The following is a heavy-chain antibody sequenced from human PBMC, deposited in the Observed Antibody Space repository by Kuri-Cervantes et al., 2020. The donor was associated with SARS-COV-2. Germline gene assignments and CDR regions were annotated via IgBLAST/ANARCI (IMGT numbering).Heavy chain of an antibody. J-gene: IGHJ4*02. V-gene: IGHV3-23*01. CDR1: GFTFSSYA. CDR2: ISGSGGST. D-gene: IGHD7-27*01. Sequence: GESLKISCAASGFTFSSYAMSRVRQAPGKGLEWVSAISGSGGSTHYADSVKGRFTISRDNSKNTLYLQMNSLRAEDTAVYYCAKRSGWGYFDYWGQGTLVTVSS. CDR3: AKRSGWGYFDY.